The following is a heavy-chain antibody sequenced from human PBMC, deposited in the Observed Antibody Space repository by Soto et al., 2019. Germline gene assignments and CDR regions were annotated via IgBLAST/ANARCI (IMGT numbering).Heavy chain of an antibody. J-gene: IGHJ4*02. CDR2: INHSGST. V-gene: IGHV4-34*01. CDR3: ARAPQIVAMGRPFDY. CDR1: GGSFSGYS. D-gene: IGHD5-12*01. Sequence: PSETLSLTCAVYGGSFSGYSWNWIRQPPGKGLGWIGEINHSGSTNYNPSLKSRVTISLDTSKNQFSLRLTSLTAADTAVYFCARAPQIVAMGRPFDYWGQGILVTVSS.